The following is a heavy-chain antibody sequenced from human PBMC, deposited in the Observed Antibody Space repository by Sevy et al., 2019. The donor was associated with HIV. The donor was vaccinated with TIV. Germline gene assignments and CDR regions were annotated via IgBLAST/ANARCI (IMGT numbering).Heavy chain of an antibody. J-gene: IGHJ4*02. CDR3: ARQVYSSGWYFDY. D-gene: IGHD6-25*01. CDR1: GGSISSSSYY. V-gene: IGHV4-39*01. Sequence: SETLSLTCTVSGGSISSSSYYWGWIRQPPGKGLEWIGSIYYSGSTYYNPSLKSRVTISVDTPKNQFSLKLSFVTAADTAVYYCARQVYSSGWYFDYWGQGTLVTVSS. CDR2: IYYSGST.